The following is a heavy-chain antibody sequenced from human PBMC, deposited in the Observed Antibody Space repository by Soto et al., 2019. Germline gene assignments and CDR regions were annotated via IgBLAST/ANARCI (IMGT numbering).Heavy chain of an antibody. J-gene: IGHJ5*02. D-gene: IGHD3-10*02. V-gene: IGHV2-5*01. CDR2: IYWNDDK. Sequence: SGPTLVNPTHTLRLTCAFSGFSLSASGASVGWIRQPPGKALEWLAHIYWNDDKRYSPSLRSRLTISKDTSKNQVVLTFTNMDPADTGTYYCVHRLDVPGLAFDPWGQGTLVTVSS. CDR3: VHRLDVPGLAFDP. CDR1: GFSLSASGAS.